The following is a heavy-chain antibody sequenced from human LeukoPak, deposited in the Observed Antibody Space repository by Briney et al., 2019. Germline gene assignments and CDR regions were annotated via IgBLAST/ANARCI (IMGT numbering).Heavy chain of an antibody. J-gene: IGHJ2*01. CDR3: ARNTMIVVVPLFDL. CDR1: GGSISSSNW. D-gene: IGHD3-22*01. CDR2: IYHSGST. V-gene: IGHV4-4*02. Sequence: PSETLSLTCAVSGGSISSSNWWSWVRQPPGKGLEWIGEIYHSGSTNYNPSLKSRVTISVDKSKNQFSLKLSSVTAADTAVYYCARNTMIVVVPLFDLWGRGTLVTVSS.